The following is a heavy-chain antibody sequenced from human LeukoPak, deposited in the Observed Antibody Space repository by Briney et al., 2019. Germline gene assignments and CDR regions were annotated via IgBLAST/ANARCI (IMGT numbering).Heavy chain of an antibody. V-gene: IGHV4-39*01. J-gene: IGHJ4*02. D-gene: IGHD6-13*01. CDR3: VCSSWAFNF. CDR1: GGSISSSTWY. CDR2: SYRSGKT. Sequence: SETLSLTCIVSGGSISSSTWYWGWVRQPPGMGLEWIGSSYRSGKTYYNPPLKSRATISVDTSKNQFSLKVNSVTAADTATYYCVCSSWAFNFWGQGTLVTVSS.